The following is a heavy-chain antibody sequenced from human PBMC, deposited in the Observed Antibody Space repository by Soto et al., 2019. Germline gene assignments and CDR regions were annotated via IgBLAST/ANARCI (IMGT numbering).Heavy chain of an antibody. CDR2: ITGSGDST. J-gene: IGHJ5*02. CDR3: AKSGVDFWSGYLA. CDR1: GLTFSDHS. V-gene: IGHV3-23*01. Sequence: PGGSLRLSCAASGLTFSDHSMDWVRQAAGKGLEWVSAITGSGDSTFYADSVKGRFTISRDNSKNTLFLQMNSLRAEDTAVYYCAKSGVDFWSGYLAWGQGTLVTVSS. D-gene: IGHD3-3*01.